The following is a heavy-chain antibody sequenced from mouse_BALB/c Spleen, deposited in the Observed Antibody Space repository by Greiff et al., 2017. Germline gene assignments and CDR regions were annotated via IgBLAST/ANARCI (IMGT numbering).Heavy chain of an antibody. CDR2: IRLKSNNYAT. V-gene: IGHV6-6*02. CDR1: GFTFSNYW. Sequence: EVMLVESGGGLVQPGGSMKLSCVASGFTFSNYWMNWVRQSPEKGLEWVAEIRLKSNNYATHYAESVKGRFTISRDDSKSSVYLQMNNLRAEDTGIYYCTRHSDYYGSSWFAYWGQGTLVTVSA. J-gene: IGHJ3*01. D-gene: IGHD1-1*01. CDR3: TRHSDYYGSSWFAY.